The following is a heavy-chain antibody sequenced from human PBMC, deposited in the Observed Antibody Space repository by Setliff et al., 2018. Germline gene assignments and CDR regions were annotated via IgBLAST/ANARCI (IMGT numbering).Heavy chain of an antibody. J-gene: IGHJ1*01. CDR1: GASVSSHY. Sequence: SETLSLTCNVSGASVSSHYWDWIRQPPGKGLEWIGFISYSGITTYNVSLKSRVSISVDTSKNQLSLTLSSVTAADTAAYYCVREGHSEYFQDWGRGTLVTVSS. V-gene: IGHV4-59*02. CDR2: ISYSGIT. CDR3: VREGHSEYFQD.